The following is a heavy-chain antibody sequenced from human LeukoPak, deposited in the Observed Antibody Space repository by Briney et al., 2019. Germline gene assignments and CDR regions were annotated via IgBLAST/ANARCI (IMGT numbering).Heavy chain of an antibody. CDR3: ARQSSKRLWFGELSPLDY. V-gene: IGHV1-2*02. D-gene: IGHD3-10*01. CDR1: GYTLTAYY. CDR2: INPNSDDT. Sequence: ASVTVSCTASGYTLTAYYMYWVRQAPGQGLEWMGWINPNSDDTNYAQMFEGRVTMTRDTSINTAYMELSGLTSDDTAVYYCARQSSKRLWFGELSPLDYWGQGTLVTVSS. J-gene: IGHJ4*02.